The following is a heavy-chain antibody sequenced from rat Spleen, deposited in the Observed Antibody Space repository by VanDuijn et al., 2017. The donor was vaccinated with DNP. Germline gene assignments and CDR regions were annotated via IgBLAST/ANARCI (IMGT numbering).Heavy chain of an antibody. V-gene: IGHV5-20*01. J-gene: IGHJ2*01. Sequence: EVQLVESGGGLVQPGRSLKLSCAASGFTFSDYYMAWVRQAPTKGLDWVAYISYDGVSTYNGDSVKARFTISRDNGKSTLYLQMESLRSEDTATYYCAKDAFDYWGQGVMVTVSS. CDR2: ISYDGVST. CDR1: GFTFSDYY. CDR3: AKDAFDY.